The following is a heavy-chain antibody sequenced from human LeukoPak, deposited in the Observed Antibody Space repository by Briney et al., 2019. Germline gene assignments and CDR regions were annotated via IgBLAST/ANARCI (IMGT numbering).Heavy chain of an antibody. Sequence: PGGSLRLSCVDSGFTFTNAWMSWVRQAPGKGLEWIGRIKSKTDGETTNYAEPVRGRFTISRDDSKSAVYLQMNSLKIEDTAVYYCTADLGTYYHGSQRLIPIDYWGQGTLVTVSS. J-gene: IGHJ4*02. CDR3: TADLGTYYHGSQRLIPIDY. D-gene: IGHD3-10*01. CDR1: GFTFTNAW. CDR2: IKSKTDGETT. V-gene: IGHV3-15*01.